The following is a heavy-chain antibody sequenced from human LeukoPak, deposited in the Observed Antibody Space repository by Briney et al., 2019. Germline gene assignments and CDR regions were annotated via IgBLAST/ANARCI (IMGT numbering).Heavy chain of an antibody. CDR3: ARGRIAAAGTNNWFDP. Sequence: PSETLSLTCIVSGGSISSSSYYWGWIRQPPGKGLEWIGSIYYSGSTYYNPSLKSRVTISVDTSKNQFSLKLSSVTAADTAVYYCARGRIAAAGTNNWFDPWGQGTLVTVSS. J-gene: IGHJ5*02. V-gene: IGHV4-39*07. CDR1: GGSISSSSYY. CDR2: IYYSGST. D-gene: IGHD6-13*01.